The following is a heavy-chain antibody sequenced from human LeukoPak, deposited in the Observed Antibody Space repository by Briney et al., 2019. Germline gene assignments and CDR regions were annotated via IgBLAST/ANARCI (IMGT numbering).Heavy chain of an antibody. CDR2: INQDGSDK. V-gene: IGHV3-7*01. Sequence: PGGSLRLSCAASGLTFSIHWMNWVRQAPGKGLECVANINQDGSDKYYVDSVKGRFTISRDNTKNSLYLQTNSLRAEDTAVYYCAKVGLTVTTILDYFDYWGQGTLVTVSS. CDR1: GLTFSIHW. J-gene: IGHJ4*02. CDR3: AKVGLTVTTILDYFDY. D-gene: IGHD4-11*01.